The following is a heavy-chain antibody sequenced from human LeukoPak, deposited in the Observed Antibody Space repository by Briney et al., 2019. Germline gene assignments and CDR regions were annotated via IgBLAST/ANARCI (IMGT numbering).Heavy chain of an antibody. Sequence: PGGSPRLSCAASGFTFSSYGMSWVRQAPGKGLEWVSAISGSGGSTYYADSVKGRFTISRDNSKNTLYLQMNSLRAEDTAVYYCAKRGSGWYEDYYYYMDVWGKGTTVTISS. CDR1: GFTFSSYG. V-gene: IGHV3-23*01. CDR2: ISGSGGST. J-gene: IGHJ6*03. D-gene: IGHD6-19*01. CDR3: AKRGSGWYEDYYYYMDV.